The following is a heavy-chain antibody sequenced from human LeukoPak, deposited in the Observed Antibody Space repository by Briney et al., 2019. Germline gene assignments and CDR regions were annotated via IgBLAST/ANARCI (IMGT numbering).Heavy chain of an antibody. J-gene: IGHJ4*02. CDR2: IWYDGSNK. Sequence: GGSLRLSCAASGFTFSSYGMHWVRQAPGKGLEWVAVIWYDGSNKYYADSVKGRFTISRDNSKNTLYLQMNSLRAEDTAVYYCARGPLTMVYYFDYWGQGTLVTVSS. D-gene: IGHD3-10*01. CDR3: ARGPLTMVYYFDY. V-gene: IGHV3-33*01. CDR1: GFTFSSYG.